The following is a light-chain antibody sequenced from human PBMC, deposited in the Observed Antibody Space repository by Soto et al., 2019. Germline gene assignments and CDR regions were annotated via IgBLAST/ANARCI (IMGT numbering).Light chain of an antibody. CDR2: DVS. V-gene: IGLV2-14*01. CDR1: SSDVGGYNY. CDR3: SSYTSSSTYV. Sequence: QSALTQPASGSGSPGQSITISCTGTSSDVGGYNYVSWYQQHPGKAPKLMIYDVSNRPSGVSNRFSGSKSGNTASLTISGLQAEGEADYYCSSYTSSSTYVFGTGTKVTVL. J-gene: IGLJ1*01.